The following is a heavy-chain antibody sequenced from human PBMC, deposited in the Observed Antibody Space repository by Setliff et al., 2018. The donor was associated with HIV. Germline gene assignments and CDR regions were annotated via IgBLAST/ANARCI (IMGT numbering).Heavy chain of an antibody. D-gene: IGHD2-21*02. V-gene: IGHV4-61*02. CDR3: ARGVAVTAIHAYYYGLDV. CDR1: GGSINSGSHY. Sequence: SETLSLTCTVSGGSINSGSHYWSWIRQPAGKGLEWIGRFYSSRSNGYNPSLKSRVTISVDTSKNQFSLRLSSVTAADTAVYYCARGVAVTAIHAYYYGLDVWGQGTTVTVSS. J-gene: IGHJ6*02. CDR2: FYSSRSN.